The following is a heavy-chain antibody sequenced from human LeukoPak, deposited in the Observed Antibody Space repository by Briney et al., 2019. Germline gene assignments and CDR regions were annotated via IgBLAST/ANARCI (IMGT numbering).Heavy chain of an antibody. J-gene: IGHJ4*02. Sequence: PGGSLRLSCSASGFTFSTFAMIWVRQPPGKGLEWVSSIFPSGGEIHYADPVRGRFTISRDNSKSNLPLQMNGLRAEDTAIYYCATYRQVLLPFESWGQGTLVTVSS. CDR2: IFPSGGEI. D-gene: IGHD2-8*02. CDR3: ATYRQVLLPFES. V-gene: IGHV3-23*01. CDR1: GFTFSTFA.